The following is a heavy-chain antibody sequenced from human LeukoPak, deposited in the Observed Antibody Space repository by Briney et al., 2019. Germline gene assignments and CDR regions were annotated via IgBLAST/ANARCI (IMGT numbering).Heavy chain of an antibody. V-gene: IGHV4-39*07. CDR2: IYYSGST. J-gene: IGHJ4*02. CDR1: GGSISNINYY. D-gene: IGHD1-14*01. Sequence: SETLSLTGTVSGGSISNINYYWGWIRQPPGKGLEWIGSIYYSGSTYYNPSLKSRFTISVDTSKNQFSLKESSVTAADTAVYYCARPEDLGTVYYWGRGTLVTVSS. CDR3: ARPEDLGTVYY.